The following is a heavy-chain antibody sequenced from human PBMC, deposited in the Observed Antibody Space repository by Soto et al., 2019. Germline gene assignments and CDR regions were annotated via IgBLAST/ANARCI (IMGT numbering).Heavy chain of an antibody. V-gene: IGHV1-69*13. CDR3: ASLGTIAAAGTVSFDY. Sequence: GASVKVSCKASGGTFSSYAISWVRQAPGQGLEWMGGIIPIFGTANYAQKFQGRVTITADESTSTAYMELSSLRSEDTAVYYCASLGTIAAAGTVSFDYWGQGTLVTVSS. D-gene: IGHD6-13*01. CDR1: GGTFSSYA. J-gene: IGHJ4*02. CDR2: IIPIFGTA.